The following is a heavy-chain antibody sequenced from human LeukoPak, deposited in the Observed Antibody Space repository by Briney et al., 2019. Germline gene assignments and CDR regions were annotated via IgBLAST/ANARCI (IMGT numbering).Heavy chain of an antibody. CDR3: ARDFRAFWSGNDAFDI. Sequence: SETLSLTCAVYGGSFSGYYWSWIRQPPGKGLEWIGEINHSGSTNYNPSLKSRVTISVDTSKNQFSLKLSSVTAADTAVYYCARDFRAFWSGNDAFDIWGQGTMVTVSS. CDR1: GGSFSGYY. J-gene: IGHJ3*02. D-gene: IGHD3-3*01. V-gene: IGHV4-34*01. CDR2: INHSGST.